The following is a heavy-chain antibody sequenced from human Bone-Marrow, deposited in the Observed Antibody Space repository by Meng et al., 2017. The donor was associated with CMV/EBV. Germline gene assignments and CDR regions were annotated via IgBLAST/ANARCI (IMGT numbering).Heavy chain of an antibody. CDR1: GFTFSSYW. V-gene: IGHV3-74*01. D-gene: IGHD3-10*01. J-gene: IGHJ4*02. CDR3: ASAWYGSGSLPFDY. Sequence: GESLKISCAASGFTFSSYWMSWVRQAPGKGLVWVSRINSDGSSTSYADSVKGRFTISRDNAKSTLYLQMNSPRAEDTAVYYCASAWYGSGSLPFDYWGQGTLVTVSS. CDR2: INSDGSST.